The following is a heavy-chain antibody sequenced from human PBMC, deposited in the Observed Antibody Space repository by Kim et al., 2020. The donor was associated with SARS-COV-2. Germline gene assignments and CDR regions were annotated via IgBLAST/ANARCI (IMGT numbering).Heavy chain of an antibody. CDR3: ATHTGMIVVVTFDY. D-gene: IGHD3-22*01. V-gene: IGHV3-30*04. Sequence: GGSLRLSCAASGFTFSSYAMHWVRQAPGKGLEWVAVISYDGSNKYYADSVKGRFTISRDNSKNTLYLQMNSLRAEDTAVYYCATHTGMIVVVTFDYWGQGTLVTVSS. CDR1: GFTFSSYA. J-gene: IGHJ4*02. CDR2: ISYDGSNK.